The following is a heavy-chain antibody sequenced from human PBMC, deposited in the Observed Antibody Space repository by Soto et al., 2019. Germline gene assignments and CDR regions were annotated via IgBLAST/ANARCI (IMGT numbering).Heavy chain of an antibody. Sequence: QVHLVQSGVEVKTPGASVKVSCQASGYTFFTYDISWVRQAPGQGLEWMGWISTYSGDTKYAQKFQGRVTMTTDTSTTTAYLELRSLRSDDTAVYYCARHPRPTTSEKWFDPWGQGTLVTVSS. CDR3: ARHPRPTTSEKWFDP. V-gene: IGHV1-18*01. J-gene: IGHJ5*02. D-gene: IGHD5-12*01. CDR2: ISTYSGDT. CDR1: GYTFFTYD.